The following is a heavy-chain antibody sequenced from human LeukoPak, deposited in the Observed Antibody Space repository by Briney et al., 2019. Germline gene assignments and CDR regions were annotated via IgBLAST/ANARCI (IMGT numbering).Heavy chain of an antibody. D-gene: IGHD3-10*01. J-gene: IGHJ4*02. CDR2: IIPIFGTA. V-gene: IGHV1-69*13. Sequence: SVKVSRKASGGTFSSYAISWVRQAPGQGLEWMGGIIPIFGTANYAQKFQGRVTITADESTSTAYMELSSLRSEDTAVYYCARASFRIRGSSPFDYWGQGTLVTVSS. CDR1: GGTFSSYA. CDR3: ARASFRIRGSSPFDY.